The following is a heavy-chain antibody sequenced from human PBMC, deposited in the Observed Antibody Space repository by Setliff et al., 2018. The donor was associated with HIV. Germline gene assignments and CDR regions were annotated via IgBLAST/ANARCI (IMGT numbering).Heavy chain of an antibody. CDR1: DDPISSYY. Sequence: ETLSLTCYVTDDPISSYYWSWVRQPAGKGLEWIGRLYVSGSTNYNPSLKSRLTISVDPSKNQLSLNLNSVTAADTAVYYCARGRDGELFTKEGNYYYYMDVWGKGTTVTVSS. CDR2: LYVSGST. D-gene: IGHD3-10*01. J-gene: IGHJ6*03. V-gene: IGHV4-4*07. CDR3: ARGRDGELFTKEGNYYYYMDV.